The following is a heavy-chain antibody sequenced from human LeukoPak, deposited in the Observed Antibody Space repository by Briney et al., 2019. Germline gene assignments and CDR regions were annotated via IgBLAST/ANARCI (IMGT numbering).Heavy chain of an antibody. J-gene: IGHJ4*02. V-gene: IGHV1-46*01. CDR2: INPSGGST. D-gene: IGHD3-22*01. Sequence: ASVKVSYKASGYTFTSYYMHWVRQAPGQGLEWMGIINPSGGSTSYAQKFQGRVTMTRDTSTSTVYMELSSLRSEDTAVYYCASGYYDSSGYSSPTDYWGQGTLVTVSS. CDR1: GYTFTSYY. CDR3: ASGYYDSSGYSSPTDY.